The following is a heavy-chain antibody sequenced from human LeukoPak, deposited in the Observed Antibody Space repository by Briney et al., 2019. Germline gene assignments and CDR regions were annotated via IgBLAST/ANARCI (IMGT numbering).Heavy chain of an antibody. CDR2: INPSGGST. CDR3: ASRSLRFLEWPGYYYGMDV. CDR1: GYTFTSYY. V-gene: IGHV1-46*01. D-gene: IGHD3-3*01. Sequence: ASVKVSCKASGYTFTSYYMHWVRQTPGQGLEWMGIINPSGGSTSYAQKFQGRVTMTRDTSTSTVYMELSSLRSEDTAVYSCASRSLRFLEWPGYYYGMDVWGQGTTVTVSS. J-gene: IGHJ6*02.